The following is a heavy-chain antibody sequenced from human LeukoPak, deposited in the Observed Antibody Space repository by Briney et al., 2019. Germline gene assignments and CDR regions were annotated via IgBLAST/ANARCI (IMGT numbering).Heavy chain of an antibody. V-gene: IGHV3-48*02. J-gene: IGHJ3*02. CDR2: ISSSSTT. D-gene: IGHD1-26*01. CDR1: GFTFSSYS. Sequence: GGSLRLSCAASGFTFSSYSLNWVGQAPGKGLEWVSYISSSSTTYYADSVKGRFTISRDNAKNSLYLQMNSLRDEDTAVYYRARILSGSGSYGAFDIWGQGTMVTVSS. CDR3: ARILSGSGSYGAFDI.